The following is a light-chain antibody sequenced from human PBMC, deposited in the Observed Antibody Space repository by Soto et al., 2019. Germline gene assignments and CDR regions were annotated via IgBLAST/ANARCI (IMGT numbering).Light chain of an antibody. CDR3: AASDASLNGYA. Sequence: QPVRNKPPLVTEAAREGVTISRSESSSNIGNNAVNWYQQLPGKAPKLLIYYDDLLPSGVSDRFSGSKSGTSASLAISGLQSEDEADYYCAASDASLNGYAFGTGTKVTVL. J-gene: IGLJ1*01. V-gene: IGLV1-36*01. CDR1: SSNIGNNA. CDR2: YDD.